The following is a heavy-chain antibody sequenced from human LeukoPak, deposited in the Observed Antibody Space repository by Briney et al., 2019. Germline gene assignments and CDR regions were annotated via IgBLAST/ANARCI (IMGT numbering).Heavy chain of an antibody. CDR3: ASSLGYCSGGSCYVYMDV. J-gene: IGHJ6*03. D-gene: IGHD2-15*01. CDR2: IYHSGST. CDR1: GYSISSGYY. V-gene: IGHV4-38-2*01. Sequence: SETLSLTCAVSGYSISSGYYWGWIRQPPGKGLEWIGSIYHSGSTYYNPSLKSRVTISVDTSKNQFSLKLSSVTAADTAVYYCASSLGYCSGGSCYVYMDVWGKGTTVTVSS.